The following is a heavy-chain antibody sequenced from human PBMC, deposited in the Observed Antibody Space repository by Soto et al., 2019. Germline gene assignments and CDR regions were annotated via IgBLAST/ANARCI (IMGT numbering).Heavy chain of an antibody. J-gene: IGHJ5*02. CDR3: ARDQLEGNWFDP. D-gene: IGHD1-1*01. V-gene: IGHV4-30-2*01. CDR2: IYHSGYT. Sequence: QLQLQESGSGLVKPSQTLSLTCAVSGGSISSGGYSWNWIRQPPGKGLEWIGYIYHSGYTLYNPSLKSRVTISVDKSKNQFSLKLSSVTAAYTAVYYCARDQLEGNWFDPWGQGTLVTVSS. CDR1: GGSISSGGYS.